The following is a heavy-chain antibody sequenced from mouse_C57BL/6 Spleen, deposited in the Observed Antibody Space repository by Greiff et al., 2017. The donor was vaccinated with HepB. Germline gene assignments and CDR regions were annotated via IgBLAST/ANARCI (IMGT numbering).Heavy chain of an antibody. CDR3: AREGGLRRAWFAY. V-gene: IGHV5-17*01. CDR2: ISSGSSTI. Sequence: EVQLQESGGGLVKPGGSLKLSCAASGFTFSDYGMHWVRQAPEKGLEWVAYISSGSSTIYYADTVKGRFTISRDNAKNTLFLQMTSLRSEDTAMYDCAREGGLRRAWFAYWGQGTMVTVSA. CDR1: GFTFSDYG. J-gene: IGHJ3*01. D-gene: IGHD2-4*01.